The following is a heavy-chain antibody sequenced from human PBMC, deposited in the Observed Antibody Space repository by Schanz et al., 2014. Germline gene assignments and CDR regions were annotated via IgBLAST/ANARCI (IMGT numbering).Heavy chain of an antibody. D-gene: IGHD2-2*01. J-gene: IGHJ4*02. V-gene: IGHV1-8*01. Sequence: QVQLVQSGAELRKPGTSVKVSCKTSGYTFSNDDINWVRQAIGQGPEWMGWMQPDSGKTHYADSVKGRFTISRDNAKNSLFLQMNSLSAEDTAVYYCAKVAPAATYLDSWGLGTLVTVSS. CDR3: AKVAPAATYLDS. CDR2: MQPDSGKT. CDR1: GYTFSNDD.